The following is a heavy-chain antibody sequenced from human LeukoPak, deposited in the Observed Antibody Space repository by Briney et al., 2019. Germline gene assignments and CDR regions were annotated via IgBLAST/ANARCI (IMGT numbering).Heavy chain of an antibody. CDR3: ARDSYNNVDY. V-gene: IGHV3-74*01. Sequence: GGSLRLSCVTSGFTFSNYWMHWVRQVPGKGLVWVSRIKGDGSSTRNADSVKGRFTISRDNAKNTIYLQMNSLRAEDTAVYYCARDSYNNVDYWGQGTLVTVSS. CDR2: IKGDGSST. J-gene: IGHJ4*02. D-gene: IGHD5-24*01. CDR1: GFTFSNYW.